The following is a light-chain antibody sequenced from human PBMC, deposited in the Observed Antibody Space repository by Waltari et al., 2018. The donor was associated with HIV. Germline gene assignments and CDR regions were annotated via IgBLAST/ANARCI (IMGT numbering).Light chain of an antibody. CDR1: ISDIGPDNL. Sequence: QSALTQPASASGSPGQSIPISCTGTISDIGPDNLLSWYQQYPGRAPRLIIYEVSKRPSGGSDRFSGSKSGDRASLTVAGLKVEDEADYYCCSYAGGRVFVLFGGGTRLTV. CDR2: EVS. J-gene: IGLJ2*01. CDR3: CSYAGGRVFVL. V-gene: IGLV2-23*02.